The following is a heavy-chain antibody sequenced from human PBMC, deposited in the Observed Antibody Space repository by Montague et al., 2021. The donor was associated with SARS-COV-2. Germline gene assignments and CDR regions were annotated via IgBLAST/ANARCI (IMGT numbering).Heavy chain of an antibody. Sequence: SETLSLTCTVSGGSINGYYWSWIRQSPGKGLDWIGYIHYTGNTSYNPSLKGRVTISLDTSKSQFSLRLSSVTAADTAVYSCARLRTGSYVFDYWGQGTLVTVSS. D-gene: IGHD1-26*01. CDR3: ARLRTGSYVFDY. V-gene: IGHV4-59*08. CDR2: IHYTGNT. J-gene: IGHJ4*02. CDR1: GGSINGYY.